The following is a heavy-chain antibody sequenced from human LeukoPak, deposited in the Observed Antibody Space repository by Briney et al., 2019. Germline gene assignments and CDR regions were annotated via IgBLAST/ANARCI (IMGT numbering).Heavy chain of an antibody. CDR3: ARGQSGPFDY. J-gene: IGHJ4*02. CDR2: IYYSGST. Sequence: KPSETLSLTCTVSGGSISSSSYYWGWIRQPPGKGLAWIGSIYYSGSTYYNPSLKSRVIISVDTSKNQFSLKVSSVTAADTAVYYCARGQSGPFDYWGQGTLVTVSS. CDR1: GGSISSSSYY. V-gene: IGHV4-39*07. D-gene: IGHD3-3*01.